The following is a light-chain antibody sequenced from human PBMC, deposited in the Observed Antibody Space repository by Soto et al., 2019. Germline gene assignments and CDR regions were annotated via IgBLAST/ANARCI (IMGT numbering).Light chain of an antibody. CDR2: SNN. V-gene: IGLV1-44*01. CDR1: SSNIGSNT. J-gene: IGLJ1*01. CDR3: AAWDDSLNGYV. Sequence: QLVLTQPPSASGTPGQRVTISCSGSSSNIGSNTVNWYQQLPGTAPKLLIYSNNQRPSGVPDRFSGSKSGTSASLAISGLQSEDEADYYCAAWDDSLNGYVFGTGTKVNVL.